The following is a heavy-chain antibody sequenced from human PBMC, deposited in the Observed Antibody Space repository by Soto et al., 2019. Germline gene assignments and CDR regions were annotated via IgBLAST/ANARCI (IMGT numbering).Heavy chain of an antibody. V-gene: IGHV1-18*04. J-gene: IGHJ6*02. CDR3: ARDSYSSSSPFYYYYGMDV. Sequence: ASVKVSCKASGYTFTSYGISWVRQAPGQGLEWMGWISAYNGNTNYAQKLQGRVTMTTDTSTSTAYMELRSLRSDDTAAYYCARDSYSSSSPFYYYYGMDVWGQGTTVTVSS. CDR1: GYTFTSYG. D-gene: IGHD6-6*01. CDR2: ISAYNGNT.